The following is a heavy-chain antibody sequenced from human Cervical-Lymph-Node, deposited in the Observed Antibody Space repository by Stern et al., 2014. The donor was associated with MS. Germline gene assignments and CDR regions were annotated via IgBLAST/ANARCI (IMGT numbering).Heavy chain of an antibody. V-gene: IGHV1-18*01. D-gene: IGHD3-16*01. CDR2: ISPYNGNK. CDR3: ARDKDVWGSYWPAGHRLDVFDI. J-gene: IGHJ3*02. Sequence: VQLVESGAEVKKPGASVKVACTASGYTFSSYGLSWGRQAPAQGLEWMGRISPYNGNKNFAQRFQGRVTLTIDTSTNTAYLDLRSLRSDDTAVYYCARDKDVWGSYWPAGHRLDVFDIWGQGTMVTVSS. CDR1: GYTFSSYG.